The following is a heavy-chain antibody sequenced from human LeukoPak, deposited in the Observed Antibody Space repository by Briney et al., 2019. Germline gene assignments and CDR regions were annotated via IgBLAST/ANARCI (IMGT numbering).Heavy chain of an antibody. CDR1: GYTFTSYG. D-gene: IGHD2-2*02. Sequence: ASVKVSCKASGYTFTSYGISWVRQAPGQGLEWMGWISAYNGNTNYAQKLQGRVTMTTDTSTSTAYMELRSLRSDDTAVYYCARDARGLRYCSSTSCYSPEYYLDYWGQGTLVTVSS. CDR3: ARDARGLRYCSSTSCYSPEYYLDY. V-gene: IGHV1-18*01. CDR2: ISAYNGNT. J-gene: IGHJ4*02.